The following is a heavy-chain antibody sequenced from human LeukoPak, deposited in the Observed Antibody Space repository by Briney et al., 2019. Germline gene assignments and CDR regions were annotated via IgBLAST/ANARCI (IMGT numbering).Heavy chain of an antibody. V-gene: IGHV3-7*04. CDR3: ARAGSSGYVDY. J-gene: IGHJ4*02. Sequence: GGSLSLSCAASAFTFSSYWMTWVLQAPRKGLQWVAIISHCGSKINYVDSVKGRFTVSRDNAKNSLYLQMNSLRAEDTAVYYCARAGSSGYVDYWGQGT. CDR1: AFTFSSYW. D-gene: IGHD1-26*01. CDR2: ISHCGSKI.